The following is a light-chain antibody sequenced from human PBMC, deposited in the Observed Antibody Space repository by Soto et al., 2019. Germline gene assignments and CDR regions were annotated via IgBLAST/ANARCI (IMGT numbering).Light chain of an antibody. J-gene: IGKJ4*01. Sequence: EIVMTQSPLSLPATPGEPASISCRSSQSLLHRNGYNYLDWYLQKPGQSPQLLIYLGSNRASGVPDRFSGSGSGTDFTLKISRVEAEDVGVYYCMQALHAFTFGGGT. CDR2: LGS. V-gene: IGKV2-28*01. CDR1: QSLLHRNGYNY. CDR3: MQALHAFT.